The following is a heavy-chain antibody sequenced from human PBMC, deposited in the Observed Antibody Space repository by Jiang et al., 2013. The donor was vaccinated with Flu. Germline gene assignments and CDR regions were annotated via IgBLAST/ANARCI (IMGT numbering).Heavy chain of an antibody. Sequence: QSGSELKKPGASVKVSCKASGYTFTSYAMNWVRQAPGQGLEWMGWINTNTGNPTYAQGFTGRFVFSLDTSVSTAYLQISGLKAEDTAVYYCAREPLVGARDLEYFQHWGQGTLVTVSS. CDR1: GYTFTSYA. V-gene: IGHV7-4-1*02. D-gene: IGHD1-26*01. CDR2: INTNTGNP. J-gene: IGHJ1*01. CDR3: AREPLVGARDLEYFQH.